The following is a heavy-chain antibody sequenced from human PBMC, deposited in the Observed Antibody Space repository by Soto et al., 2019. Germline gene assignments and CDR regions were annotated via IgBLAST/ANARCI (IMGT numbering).Heavy chain of an antibody. Sequence: EVQLLESGGGLVQPGGSLRLSCAASGFTFSSYAMSWVRQAPGKGLEWVSAISGSGGSTYYADSVKGRFTISRDNSKNTLYLQMNRLRAEDTAVYYCAKDRYSSGWYDYWGQGTLVTVSS. CDR2: ISGSGGST. V-gene: IGHV3-23*01. CDR3: AKDRYSSGWYDY. CDR1: GFTFSSYA. J-gene: IGHJ4*02. D-gene: IGHD6-19*01.